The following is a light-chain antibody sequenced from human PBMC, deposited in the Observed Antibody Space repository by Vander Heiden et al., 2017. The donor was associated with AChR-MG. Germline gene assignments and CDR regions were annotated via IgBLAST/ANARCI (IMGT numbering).Light chain of an antibody. Sequence: DIHMTQSPSNLSASVGDRVTITCRASQSLTTWLDWYQQKPGKAPKLLIYKASSLQSGVPSRFSGSGSGTDFTLTISSLQPDDFATYYCQQENSYPWTFGQGTKVEIK. CDR3: QQENSYPWT. V-gene: IGKV1-5*03. J-gene: IGKJ1*01. CDR2: KAS. CDR1: QSLTTW.